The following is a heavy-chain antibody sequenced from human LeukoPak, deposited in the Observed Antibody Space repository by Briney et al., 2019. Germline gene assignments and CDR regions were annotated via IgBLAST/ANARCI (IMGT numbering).Heavy chain of an antibody. D-gene: IGHD5-18*01. J-gene: IGHJ3*02. CDR3: AKVDTALSDAFDI. CDR1: GFTFSSYS. V-gene: IGHV3-21*01. Sequence: PGGSLRLSCAASGFTFSSYSMNWVRQAPGKGLEWVSSISSSSSYIYYADSVKGRFTISRDNSKNTLYLQMNSLRAEDTAVYYCAKVDTALSDAFDIWGQGTMVTVSS. CDR2: ISSSSSYI.